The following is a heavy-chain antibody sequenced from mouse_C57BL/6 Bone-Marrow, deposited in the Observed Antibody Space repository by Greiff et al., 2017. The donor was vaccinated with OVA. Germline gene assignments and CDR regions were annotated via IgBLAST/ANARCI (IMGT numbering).Heavy chain of an antibody. CDR1: GYAFTNYL. D-gene: IGHD1-1*01. Sequence: VQLQQSGAELVRPGTSVTVSCKASGYAFTNYLIEWVKQRPGQGLAWIGVINPGSGGTNYNEKFKGKATLTADKSSSTAYMQLSSLTSEDSAVYFGARYPYYYGSSYGYFDVWGTGTTVTVSS. J-gene: IGHJ1*03. CDR2: INPGSGGT. V-gene: IGHV1-54*01. CDR3: ARYPYYYGSSYGYFDV.